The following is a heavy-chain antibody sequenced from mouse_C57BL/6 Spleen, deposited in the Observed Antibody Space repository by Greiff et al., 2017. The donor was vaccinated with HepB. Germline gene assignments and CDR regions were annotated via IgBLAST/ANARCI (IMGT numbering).Heavy chain of an antibody. CDR1: GFNFNDYY. V-gene: IGHV14-2*01. J-gene: IGHJ1*03. CDR3: ARNYGCRASRWYFDV. Sequence: VQLQQSGAELVKPGASVKLSCTASGFNFNDYYMHWVKQRPEQGLEWIGRIDPEDGETKYAPKFQGKATITADTSSNTTYLHLSSLTSEDTDGYYGARNYGCRASRWYFDVWGTGTTVTVSS. CDR2: IDPEDGET. D-gene: IGHD1-1*01.